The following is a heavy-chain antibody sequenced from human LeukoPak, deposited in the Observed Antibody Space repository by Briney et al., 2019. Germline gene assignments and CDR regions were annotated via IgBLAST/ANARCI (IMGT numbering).Heavy chain of an antibody. CDR3: AKDYYESSGYYYGLFDY. Sequence: PGGSLRLSCAASGFTFSSYGMHWVRQAPGKGLEWVAFIRYDGSNRYYADSVKGRFTISRGSSKNTLYLQMNSLRAEDTAVYYCAKDYYESSGYYYGLFDYWGQGTLVTVSS. J-gene: IGHJ4*02. D-gene: IGHD3-22*01. V-gene: IGHV3-30*02. CDR1: GFTFSSYG. CDR2: IRYDGSNR.